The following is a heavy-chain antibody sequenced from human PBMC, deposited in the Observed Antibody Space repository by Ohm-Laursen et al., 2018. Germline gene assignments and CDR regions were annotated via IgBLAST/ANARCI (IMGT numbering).Heavy chain of an antibody. V-gene: IGHV4-34*01. D-gene: IGHD2-15*01. J-gene: IGHJ4*02. Sequence: SDTLSLTWAVYGGSFSGYYWTWIRQPPGKGLEWIGEINHAGSTNYNPSLESRVTISVDPSKNQFSLKLSSVTAADTAVYYCAREPGRIVGSYYFDYWGQGTLVTVSS. CDR1: GGSFSGYY. CDR3: AREPGRIVGSYYFDY. CDR2: INHAGST.